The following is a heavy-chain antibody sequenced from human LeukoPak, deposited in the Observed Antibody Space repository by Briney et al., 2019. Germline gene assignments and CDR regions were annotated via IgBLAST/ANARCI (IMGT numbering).Heavy chain of an antibody. CDR2: INHSGST. Sequence: PSETLSLTCTVSGGSISSYYWSWIRQPPGKGLEWIGEINHSGSTNYNPSLKSRVTISVDTSKNQFSLKLSSVTAADTAVYYCARFSSGRRYSYGYYYYYGMDVWGQGTTVTVSS. CDR3: ARFSSGRRYSYGYYYYYGMDV. J-gene: IGHJ6*02. D-gene: IGHD5-18*01. V-gene: IGHV4-34*01. CDR1: GGSISSYY.